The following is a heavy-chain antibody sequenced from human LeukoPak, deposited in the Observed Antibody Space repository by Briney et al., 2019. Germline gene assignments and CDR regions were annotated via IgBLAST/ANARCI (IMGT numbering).Heavy chain of an antibody. CDR3: TTRGLSTRWFDP. D-gene: IGHD2-2*01. V-gene: IGHV5-51*01. J-gene: IGHJ5*02. Sequence: GESLKISCKGSGYSFTNYWIGWVRQMPGKNLEWMGIIYPGDSDTKYSPSFQGQVTISADRSTFTAYLQWNSLKASDTAMYYCTTRGLSTRWFDPWGQGTLVTVSS. CDR2: IYPGDSDT. CDR1: GYSFTNYW.